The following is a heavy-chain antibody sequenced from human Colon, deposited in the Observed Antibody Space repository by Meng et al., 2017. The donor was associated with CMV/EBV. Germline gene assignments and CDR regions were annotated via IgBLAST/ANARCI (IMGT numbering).Heavy chain of an antibody. CDR3: ARDRSTSSWYKDDYFDS. Sequence: ASVKVSCKASGYAFTTYAINWVRQAPGQGLEWSGWISTYNGNTNYAQVLQGRVTMTTDTSTSTAYIELRSLRSDDTAVYYCARDRSTSSWYKDDYFDSWGQGTLVTVSS. CDR2: ISTYNGNT. D-gene: IGHD6-13*01. CDR1: GYAFTTYA. V-gene: IGHV1-18*01. J-gene: IGHJ4*02.